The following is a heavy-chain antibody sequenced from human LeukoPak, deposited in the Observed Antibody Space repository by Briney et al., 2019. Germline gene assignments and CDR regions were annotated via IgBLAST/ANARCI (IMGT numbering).Heavy chain of an antibody. CDR3: ARGLRYYDILTGPTGGSMDV. V-gene: IGHV3-11*04. CDR2: ISSSGSTI. CDR1: GFTFSDYY. D-gene: IGHD3-9*01. Sequence: GGSLRLSCAASGFTFSDYYMSWIRQAPGKGLEWVSYISSSGSTIYYADSVKGRFTISRDNAKNSLYLQMNSLRAEDTAVYYCARGLRYYDILTGPTGGSMDVWGKGTTVTVSS. J-gene: IGHJ6*03.